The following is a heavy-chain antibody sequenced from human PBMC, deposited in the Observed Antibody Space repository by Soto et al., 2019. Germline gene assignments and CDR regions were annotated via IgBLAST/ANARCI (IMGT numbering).Heavy chain of an antibody. CDR2: FDPEDGET. D-gene: IGHD4-17*01. Sequence: ASVKVSCKVSGYTLTELSMHWVRQAPGKGLEWMGGFDPEDGETIYAQKFQGRVTMTEDTSTDTAYMELSSLRSEDTAVYYCATVPYGDYVRGFDYWGQGTLVTVSS. CDR1: GYTLTELS. V-gene: IGHV1-24*01. CDR3: ATVPYGDYVRGFDY. J-gene: IGHJ4*02.